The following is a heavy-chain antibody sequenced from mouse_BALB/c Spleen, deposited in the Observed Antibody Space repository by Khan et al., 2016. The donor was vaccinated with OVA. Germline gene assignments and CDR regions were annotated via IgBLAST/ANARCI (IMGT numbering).Heavy chain of an antibody. CDR1: GYTFTDYN. J-gene: IGHJ3*01. CDR3: GREWRGWFTY. D-gene: IGHD1-3*01. Sequence: QVQLQQSGAELARPGASVKLSCKASGYTFTDYNINWVKQRTGQGLEWIGEIYPGSNNTNYNEKFKGKATLTADKSSSTAYMQLSSLTSEDSAVYVCGREWRGWFTYWGQGTRVTVSA. V-gene: IGHV1-77*01. CDR2: IYPGSNNT.